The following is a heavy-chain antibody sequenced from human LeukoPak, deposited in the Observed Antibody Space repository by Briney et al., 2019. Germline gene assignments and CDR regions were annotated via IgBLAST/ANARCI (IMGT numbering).Heavy chain of an antibody. V-gene: IGHV1-69*04. Sequence: SSVTLTFNCAGAAFSSYAINWVRHAHGQGLGWMGRIIPILGIANYAQKFQGRVTITADKSTSTAYMELSSLRSEDTAVYYCARDSSSWSYSDYWGQGTLVTVSS. J-gene: IGHJ4*02. CDR2: IIPILGIA. CDR3: ARDSSSWSYSDY. D-gene: IGHD6-13*01. CDR1: GAAFSSYA.